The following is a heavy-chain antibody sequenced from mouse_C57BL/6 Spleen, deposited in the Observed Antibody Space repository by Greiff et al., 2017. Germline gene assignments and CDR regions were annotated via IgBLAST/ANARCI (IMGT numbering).Heavy chain of an antibody. J-gene: IGHJ4*01. CDR3: ARHEGGYYEDYAMDY. D-gene: IGHD2-3*01. CDR2: ISSGGSYT. Sequence: EVMLVESGGDLVKPGGSLKLSCAASGFTFSSYGMSWVRQTPDKRLEWVATISSGGSYTYYPDSVKGRFTISRDNAKNTLYLQMSSLKSEDTAMYYCARHEGGYYEDYAMDYWGQGTSVTVSS. V-gene: IGHV5-6*01. CDR1: GFTFSSYG.